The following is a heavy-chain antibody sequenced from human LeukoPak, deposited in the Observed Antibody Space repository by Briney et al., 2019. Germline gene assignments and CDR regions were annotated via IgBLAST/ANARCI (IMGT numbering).Heavy chain of an antibody. D-gene: IGHD5-12*01. CDR3: ARDRVVAPYYFDY. CDR1: GFTFTRYW. CDR2: ISSSSSYI. J-gene: IGHJ4*02. Sequence: GGSLRLSCAVSGFTFTRYWMHWVRQAPGKGLEWVSSISSSSSYIYYADSMKGRFTISRDNAKNSLYLQMNSLRAEDTAVYYCARDRVVAPYYFDYWGQGTLVTVSS. V-gene: IGHV3-21*01.